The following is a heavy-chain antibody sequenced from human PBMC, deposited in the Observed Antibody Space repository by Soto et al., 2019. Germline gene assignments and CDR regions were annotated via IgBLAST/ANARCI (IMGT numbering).Heavy chain of an antibody. CDR1: GFTFSSYG. CDR3: AKDLSEGQWLLDYYFDY. CDR2: ISYDGSNK. V-gene: IGHV3-30*18. J-gene: IGHJ4*02. Sequence: QVQLVESGGGVVQPGRSLRLSCAASGFTFSSYGMHWVRQAPGKGLEWVAVISYDGSNKYYAGSVKGRFTISRDNSKNTLYLQMNSLRAEDTAVYYCAKDLSEGQWLLDYYFDYWGQGTLVTVSS. D-gene: IGHD6-19*01.